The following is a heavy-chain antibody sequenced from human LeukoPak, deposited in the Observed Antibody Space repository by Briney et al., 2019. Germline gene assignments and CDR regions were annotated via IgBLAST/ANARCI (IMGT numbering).Heavy chain of an antibody. CDR2: IYSSGST. Sequence: SETLSLTCTVSGASINSYYWSWIRQPPGKGLEWIGYIYSSGSTNYNPSLKSRVTISVDTSKNQFSLKLSSVTAADTAVYYCARGPLTMTRGFDPWGQGTLVTVSS. V-gene: IGHV4-59*12. J-gene: IGHJ5*02. CDR1: GASINSYY. D-gene: IGHD4-17*01. CDR3: ARGPLTMTRGFDP.